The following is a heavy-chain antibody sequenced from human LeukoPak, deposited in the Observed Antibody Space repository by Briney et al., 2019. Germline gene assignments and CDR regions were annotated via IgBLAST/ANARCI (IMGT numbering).Heavy chain of an antibody. Sequence: PGGSLRLSCAASGFTFSSYEMNWVRQAPGKGLEWVSYISSSGSTIYYADSVKGRFTISRDKAKNSLYLQMNSLRAEDTAVYYCARDRSVVVVPAHYSDYWGQGTLVTVSS. CDR2: ISSSGSTI. CDR3: ARDRSVVVVPAHYSDY. CDR1: GFTFSSYE. V-gene: IGHV3-48*03. J-gene: IGHJ4*02. D-gene: IGHD2-2*01.